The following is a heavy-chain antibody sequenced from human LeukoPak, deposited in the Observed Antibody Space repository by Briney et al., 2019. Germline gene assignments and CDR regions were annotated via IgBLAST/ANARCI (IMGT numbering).Heavy chain of an antibody. CDR2: IGSSDSTT. J-gene: IGHJ4*02. V-gene: IGHV3-48*03. CDR3: ARDLIYASGDY. D-gene: IGHD3-10*01. CDR1: GFTFSSYE. Sequence: GGSLRLSCAASGFTFSSYEMNWVRQAPGKGLEWLSYIGSSDSTTHYADSVKGRFTFSRDNAKNSLYLQMNSLRAEDTAVYYCARDLIYASGDYWGQGTLVTVSS.